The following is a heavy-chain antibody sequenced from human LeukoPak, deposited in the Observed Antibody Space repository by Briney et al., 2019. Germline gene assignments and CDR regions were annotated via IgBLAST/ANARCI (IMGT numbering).Heavy chain of an antibody. CDR3: ASAEYSSSWYYFDY. J-gene: IGHJ4*02. V-gene: IGHV3-30-3*01. CDR1: GFTFSSYA. CDR2: LSYVVSNK. Sequence: GGSLRLSCAASGFTFSSYAMHWVRQAPGKGLEWVSVLSYVVSNKYYADSVNGRFTFSRDNYKNKLYLQMNSLRAEDTAMYYCASAEYSSSWYYFDYWGQGTLVTVSS. D-gene: IGHD6-13*01.